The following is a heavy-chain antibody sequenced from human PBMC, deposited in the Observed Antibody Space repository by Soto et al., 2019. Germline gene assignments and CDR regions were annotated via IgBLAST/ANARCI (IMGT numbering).Heavy chain of an antibody. D-gene: IGHD2-8*01. CDR1: GYTFTSYD. Sequence: GASVKVSCKASGYTFTSYDIKWVRQATGQGLEWMGWMNPNSGNTGYAQKFQGRVTMTRNTSISTAYMELSSLRSEDTAVYYCARGSVDIVLMVYADPPIADSYFDYWGQGTLVTVSS. V-gene: IGHV1-8*01. J-gene: IGHJ4*02. CDR2: MNPNSGNT. CDR3: ARGSVDIVLMVYADPPIADSYFDY.